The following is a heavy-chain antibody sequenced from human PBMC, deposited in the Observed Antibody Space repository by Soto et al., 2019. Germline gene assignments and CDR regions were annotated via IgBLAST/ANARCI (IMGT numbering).Heavy chain of an antibody. D-gene: IGHD3-10*01. CDR3: ASKFGELLADAFDI. Sequence: QVQLQESGPGLVKPSGTLSLTCTVSNASISSRKWWTWVRQTPGKGLEWIGEIYHSGSISHNPSLKSRVTMSLDKSKNQFSLKMTSVTAADTAVYYCASKFGELLADAFDIWGQGTVVTVSS. J-gene: IGHJ3*02. CDR2: IYHSGSI. CDR1: NASISSRKW. V-gene: IGHV4-4*02.